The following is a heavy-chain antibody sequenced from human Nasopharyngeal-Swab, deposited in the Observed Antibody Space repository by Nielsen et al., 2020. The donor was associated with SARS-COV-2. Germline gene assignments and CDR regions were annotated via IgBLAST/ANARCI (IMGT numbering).Heavy chain of an antibody. V-gene: IGHV4-39*01. D-gene: IGHD1-26*01. Sequence: SETLSLTCPVSGGSVSTTTYFWGWIRQPPGKGLEWIGTVYYSGRTYYNPSLKSRVPISVDTSKNQFSLKLNSVTATDTAVYYCARGYGSFPYYFDHWGQGTLVTVSS. CDR2: VYYSGRT. CDR1: GGSVSTTTYF. CDR3: ARGYGSFPYYFDH. J-gene: IGHJ4*02.